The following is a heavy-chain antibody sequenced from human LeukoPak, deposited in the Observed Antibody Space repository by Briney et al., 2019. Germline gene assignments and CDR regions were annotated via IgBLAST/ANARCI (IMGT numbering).Heavy chain of an antibody. V-gene: IGHV4-39*01. CDR1: GGAISSTAYY. D-gene: IGHD3-10*01. CDR3: ARHPPYGSRNWGAYYFDS. CDR2: IYYSRST. Sequence: SETLSLTCTVSGGAISSTAYYWGWIRQPPGKGLVWIGSIYYSRSTYYNPSLKSRATISVDTSHNQFSLKLNSVTAAATALYYCARHPPYGSRNWGAYYFDSWGQGTLVTVSP. J-gene: IGHJ4*02.